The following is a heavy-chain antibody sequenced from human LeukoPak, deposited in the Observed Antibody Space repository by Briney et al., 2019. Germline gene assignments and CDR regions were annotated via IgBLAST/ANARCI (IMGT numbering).Heavy chain of an antibody. J-gene: IGHJ4*02. D-gene: IGHD1-26*01. CDR2: INHSGST. V-gene: IGHV4-34*01. CDR3: ARASKELQFDY. Sequence: PSETLSLTSAVYGGSFSGYYWSWIRQPPGKGLEWIGEINHSGSTNYNPSLKSRVTISVDTSKNQFSLKLSSVTAADTAVYYCARASKELQFDYWGQGTLVTVSS. CDR1: GGSFSGYY.